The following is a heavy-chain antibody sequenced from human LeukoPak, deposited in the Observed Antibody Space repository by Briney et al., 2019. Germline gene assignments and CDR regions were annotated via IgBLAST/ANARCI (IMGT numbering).Heavy chain of an antibody. V-gene: IGHV1-69*06. CDR2: IIPIFGTA. Sequence: SVKVSCKASGCTFSSYAISWVRQAPGQGLEWMGGIIPIFGTANYAQKFQGRVTITAEKSTRTAYMALSSQRSEDRAGYYCAGKASIVEPFDYWGQGTLVTVSS. J-gene: IGHJ4*02. CDR1: GCTFSSYA. CDR3: AGKASIVEPFDY. D-gene: IGHD1-1*01.